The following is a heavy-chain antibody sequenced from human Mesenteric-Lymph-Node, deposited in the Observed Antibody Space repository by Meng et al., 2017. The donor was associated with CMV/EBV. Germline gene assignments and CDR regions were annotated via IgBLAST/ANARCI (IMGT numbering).Heavy chain of an antibody. Sequence: GESLKISCAASGFTFSSYGMNWVRQTPGKGLEWVSSISGSGGGTYYVDSVKGRFTISRDNSKNTLYLQMNSLRAEDTAVYYCASRRSVLLWFGSPGGMDVWGQGTTVTVSS. CDR1: GFTFSSYG. D-gene: IGHD3-10*01. V-gene: IGHV3-23*01. J-gene: IGHJ6*02. CDR3: ASRRSVLLWFGSPGGMDV. CDR2: ISGSGGGT.